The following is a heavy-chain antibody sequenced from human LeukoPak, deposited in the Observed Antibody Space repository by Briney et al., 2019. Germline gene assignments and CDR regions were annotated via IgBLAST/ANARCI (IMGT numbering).Heavy chain of an antibody. Sequence: PSETLSLTCTVSGDSITNSRYYWNWIRQPAGKGLEWLGNVHSSGTTNYLPSLWSRVTVSLDTSKNRFSLKLTSVSAADTAVYYCARSLLAVYFDFWGPGIPVTVSS. CDR3: ARSLLAVYFDF. J-gene: IGHJ4*02. CDR1: GDSITNSRYY. CDR2: VHSSGTT. V-gene: IGHV4-61*09.